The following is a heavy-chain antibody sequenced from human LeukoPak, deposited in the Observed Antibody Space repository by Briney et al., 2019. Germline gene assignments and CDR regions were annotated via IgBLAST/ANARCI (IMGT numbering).Heavy chain of an antibody. CDR1: GGSISSYY. CDR3: ARVYYDILTGYYRGAFDI. J-gene: IGHJ3*02. CDR2: IYYSGST. Sequence: SETLSLTCTVSGGSISSYYWSWIRQPPGKGLEWIGYIYYSGSTNYNPSLKSRVTMSVDTSKNQFSLKLSSVTAADTAVYYCARVYYDILTGYYRGAFDIWGQGTMVTVSS. D-gene: IGHD3-9*01. V-gene: IGHV4-59*12.